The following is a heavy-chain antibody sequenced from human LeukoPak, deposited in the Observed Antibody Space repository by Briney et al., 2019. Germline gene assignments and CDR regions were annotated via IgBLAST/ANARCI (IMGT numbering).Heavy chain of an antibody. CDR2: ISSSNSYT. CDR3: ARSAAGLVWFDP. D-gene: IGHD6-13*01. J-gene: IGHJ5*02. V-gene: IGHV3-11*03. CDR1: GFTFSDYY. Sequence: GGSLRLSCAASGFTFSDYYMSWIRQAPGKGLEWVSYISSSNSYTNYADSVKGRFYADSVKGRFTISRDNAKNSLYLQMNSLRAEDTAVYYCARSAAGLVWFDPWGQGTLVTVSS.